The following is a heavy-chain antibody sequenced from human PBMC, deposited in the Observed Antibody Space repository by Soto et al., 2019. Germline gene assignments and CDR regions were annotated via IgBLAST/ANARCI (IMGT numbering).Heavy chain of an antibody. V-gene: IGHV4-59*01. J-gene: IGHJ5*02. D-gene: IGHD3-3*01. CDR3: ARGVYYDFWSGSGNWFDP. CDR2: IYYSGST. Sequence: SETLSLTCTVSGGSISSYYWSWIRQPPGKGLEWIGYIYYSGSTNYNPSLKSRVTISVDTSKNQFSLKLSSVTAADTAVYYFARGVYYDFWSGSGNWFDPWGQGTLVTVSS. CDR1: GGSISSYY.